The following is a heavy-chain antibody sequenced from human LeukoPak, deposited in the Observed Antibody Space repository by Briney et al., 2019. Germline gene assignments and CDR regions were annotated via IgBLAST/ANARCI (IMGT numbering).Heavy chain of an antibody. CDR2: ISHSGGT. Sequence: SSETLSLTCTVFGGYISGHYWSWIRQPPGKGLEWIGYISHSGGTNYNPSLKSRLIISSDTSKSQLSLKLTSLTTADTAVYYCARGWSGTVAGWFDPWGQGTLVTVSS. CDR1: GGYISGHY. CDR3: ARGWSGTVAGWFDP. V-gene: IGHV4-59*11. D-gene: IGHD1-7*01. J-gene: IGHJ5*02.